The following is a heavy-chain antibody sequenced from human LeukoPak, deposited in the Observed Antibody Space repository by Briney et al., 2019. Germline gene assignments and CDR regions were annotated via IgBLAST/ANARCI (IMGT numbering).Heavy chain of an antibody. Sequence: GGSLRLSCAASGFTFSSYDMHWVRQATGKGLEWVSAIGTAGDTYYPGSVKGRFTTSRENAKNSLYLQMNSLRAGDTAVYYCARGVKTYYYDSSGYYYDYWGQGTLVTVSS. CDR3: ARGVKTYYYDSSGYYYDY. V-gene: IGHV3-13*01. J-gene: IGHJ4*02. CDR1: GFTFSSYD. D-gene: IGHD3-22*01. CDR2: IGTAGDT.